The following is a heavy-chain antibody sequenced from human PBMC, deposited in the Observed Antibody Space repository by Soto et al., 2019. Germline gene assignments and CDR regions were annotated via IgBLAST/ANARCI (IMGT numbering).Heavy chain of an antibody. V-gene: IGHV3-21*01. Sequence: EVQLVESGGGLVKPGGSLRLSCAASGFTFSSYSMNWVRQAPGKGLEWVSSISSSSSYIYYADSVKGRFTISRDNAKNSLYLQMNSLRAEDTAVYYCARDTDDFGSGYGINWFDPWGQGTLVTVSS. CDR1: GFTFSSYS. D-gene: IGHD3-3*01. CDR3: ARDTDDFGSGYGINWFDP. CDR2: ISSSSSYI. J-gene: IGHJ5*02.